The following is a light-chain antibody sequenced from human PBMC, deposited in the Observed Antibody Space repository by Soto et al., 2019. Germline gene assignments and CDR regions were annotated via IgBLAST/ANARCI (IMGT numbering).Light chain of an antibody. Sequence: QSVLTQPPSASGTPGQRVTISCSGGSSNIGSNTVNWYQHLPGTAPKLLIYINNQRPSGVPDRFSGSKSGTSASLAISGLQSGDEADYYCAALDDSLNGDVFGTGTKLTVL. V-gene: IGLV1-44*01. J-gene: IGLJ1*01. CDR2: INN. CDR3: AALDDSLNGDV. CDR1: SSNIGSNT.